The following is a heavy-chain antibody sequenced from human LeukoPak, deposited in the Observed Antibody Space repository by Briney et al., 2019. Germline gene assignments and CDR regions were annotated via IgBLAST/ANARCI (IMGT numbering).Heavy chain of an antibody. CDR3: ARLDGSYRLGAFDI. CDR2: IYHSGST. V-gene: IGHV4-38-2*01. Sequence: SETLSLTCAVSGYSISSGYYWGWMRQPPGKGVEGIGSIYHSGSTYYNPYLKSRVTISVDTSKNQFSLRLSSVTAADTAVYYCARLDGSYRLGAFDIWGQGTMVTVFS. J-gene: IGHJ3*02. CDR1: GYSISSGYY. D-gene: IGHD1-26*01.